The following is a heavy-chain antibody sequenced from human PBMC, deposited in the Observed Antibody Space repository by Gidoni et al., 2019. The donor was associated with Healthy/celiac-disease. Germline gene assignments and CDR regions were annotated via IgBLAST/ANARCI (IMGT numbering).Heavy chain of an antibody. CDR1: GFILAEYA. CDR2: ISWNSGSI. J-gene: IGHJ6*02. Sequence: EVQLVESGGGLVQPGRLLRLSGSASGFILAEYAMHWVRQAQGKGLEWVSGISWNSGSIGYADSVKGRFTISRDNAKNSLYLQMNSLRAEDTALYYCAKDPGSGSYYYYGMDGWGQGTTVTVSS. D-gene: IGHD1-26*01. V-gene: IGHV3-9*01. CDR3: AKDPGSGSYYYYGMDG.